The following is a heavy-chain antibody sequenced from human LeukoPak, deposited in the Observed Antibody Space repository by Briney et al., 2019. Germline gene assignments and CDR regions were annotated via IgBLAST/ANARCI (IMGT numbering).Heavy chain of an antibody. CDR1: RFILSSYA. CDR2: ISYDGSNK. J-gene: IGHJ6*02. D-gene: IGHD5-18*01. Sequence: GGSLRLSCAASRFILSSYAMHWIRQAPGKGLEWVAVISYDGSNKYYADSVKGRFTISRDNSKNTLYLQMNSLRAEDTAVYYCARAHKAMAPTDYYYYGMDVWGQGTTVTVSS. V-gene: IGHV3-30-3*01. CDR3: ARAHKAMAPTDYYYYGMDV.